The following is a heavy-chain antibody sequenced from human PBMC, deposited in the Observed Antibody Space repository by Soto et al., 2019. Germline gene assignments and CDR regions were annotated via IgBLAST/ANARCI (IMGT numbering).Heavy chain of an antibody. J-gene: IGHJ4*02. CDR1: GGSISSSSYY. D-gene: IGHD3-22*01. CDR3: ASYYYDSSGYYYVPGVY. Sequence: SETLSLTCTVCGGSISSSSYYWGWIRQPPGKGLGWIGSIYYSGSTYYNPSLKSRVTISVDTSRNQFSLKLSSVTAADTAVYYCASYYYDSSGYYYVPGVYWGQGTLVTVS. CDR2: IYYSGST. V-gene: IGHV4-39*01.